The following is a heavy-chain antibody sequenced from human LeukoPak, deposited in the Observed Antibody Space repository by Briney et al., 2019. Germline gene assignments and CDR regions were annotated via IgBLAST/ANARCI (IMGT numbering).Heavy chain of an antibody. V-gene: IGHV1-24*01. D-gene: IGHD3-22*01. CDR2: FDPEDGET. CDR3: ATGYYYDSSGYLVY. CDR1: GYTLTELS. Sequence: ASVKVSCKVSGYTLTELSMHWVRQAPGKGLEWMGGFDPEDGETIYAQKFQGRVTMTEDTSTDTAYLELSSLRSEDTAVYYCATGYYYDSSGYLVYWGQRTLVTVSS. J-gene: IGHJ4*02.